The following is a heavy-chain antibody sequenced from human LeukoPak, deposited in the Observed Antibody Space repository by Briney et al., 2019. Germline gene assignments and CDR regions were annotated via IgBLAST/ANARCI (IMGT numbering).Heavy chain of an antibody. Sequence: GGSLRLSCAASGFTFSSYAMSWVRQAPGKGLGWVSAISGSGGSTYYADSVKGRFTISRDNSKNTLCLQMNSLRAEDTAVYYCAKNPRYFDWLLLPADFDYWGQGTLVTVSS. D-gene: IGHD3-9*01. CDR3: AKNPRYFDWLLLPADFDY. CDR2: ISGSGGST. J-gene: IGHJ4*02. CDR1: GFTFSSYA. V-gene: IGHV3-23*01.